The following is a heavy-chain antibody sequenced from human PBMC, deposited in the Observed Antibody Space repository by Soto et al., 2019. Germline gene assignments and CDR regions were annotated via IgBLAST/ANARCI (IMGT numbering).Heavy chain of an antibody. CDR2: ISGYNGNT. J-gene: IGHJ6*02. D-gene: IGHD5-18*01. CDR1: GYTFSNYG. Sequence: QVQLVQSGAEVKKPGASVKVSCKASGYTFSNYGISWVRQGPGQGLEWMGWISGYNGNTHYEEKVQDRIKMNTDTSTSTTYLELRSLRSDDTAVYFCARDPGFGFGYSYAFAMDVWGQGTTVTGSS. V-gene: IGHV1-18*01. CDR3: ARDPGFGFGYSYAFAMDV.